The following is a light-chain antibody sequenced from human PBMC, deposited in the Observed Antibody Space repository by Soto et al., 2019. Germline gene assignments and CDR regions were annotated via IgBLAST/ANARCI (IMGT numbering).Light chain of an antibody. V-gene: IGKV1-5*01. CDR3: QQYNSYFQT. J-gene: IGKJ1*01. Sequence: SQSPGTLSASVGDRITINCRASQTISSWLAWYQQKPGKAPKLLIFDAYNLESGVPSRFSGSGSGTEFTLTISSLQPDDLATYYCQQYNSYFQTFGQGTKVDIK. CDR2: DAY. CDR1: QTISSW.